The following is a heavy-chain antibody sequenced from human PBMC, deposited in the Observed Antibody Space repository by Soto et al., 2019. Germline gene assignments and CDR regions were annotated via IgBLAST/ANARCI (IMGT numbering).Heavy chain of an antibody. J-gene: IGHJ6*02. V-gene: IGHV4-59*01. CDR2: IYYSGST. D-gene: IGHD5-18*01. Sequence: SETLSLTCTVSGGPISSYYWSWIRQPPGKGLEWIGYIYYSGSTNYNPSLKSRVTISVDTSKNQFSLKLSSVTAADTAVYYCARAGYSYGYWQDGMDVWGQGTTVTV. CDR1: GGPISSYY. CDR3: ARAGYSYGYWQDGMDV.